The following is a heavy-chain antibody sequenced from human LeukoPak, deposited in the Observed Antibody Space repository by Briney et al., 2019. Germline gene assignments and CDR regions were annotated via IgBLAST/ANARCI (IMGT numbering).Heavy chain of an antibody. CDR2: IFYNGIT. V-gene: IGHV4-39*07. Sequence: SETLSLTCTVSGGSISSSYHYWGWIRQPPGKGLEWIGNIFYNGITYYNPSLKSRVTISIDTSKNQFSLKLSSVTAADTAVYYCARVSDALDYWGQGTLVTVSS. J-gene: IGHJ4*02. CDR1: GGSISSSYHY. CDR3: ARVSDALDY. D-gene: IGHD2-2*01.